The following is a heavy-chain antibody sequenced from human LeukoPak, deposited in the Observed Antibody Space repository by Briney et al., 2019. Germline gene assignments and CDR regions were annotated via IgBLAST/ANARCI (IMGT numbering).Heavy chain of an antibody. Sequence: PGGSLRLSCVASGFTFSDYHMSWIRQAPGKGLEWVSYTSSSSSYTNYADSVKGRFTISRDSAKNSLYLQMNSLRAEDTAVYYCARSTLYDILTEYYFDYWGQGSLVTVSS. V-gene: IGHV3-11*03. CDR1: GFTFSDYH. D-gene: IGHD3-9*01. CDR3: ARSTLYDILTEYYFDY. CDR2: TSSSSSYT. J-gene: IGHJ4*02.